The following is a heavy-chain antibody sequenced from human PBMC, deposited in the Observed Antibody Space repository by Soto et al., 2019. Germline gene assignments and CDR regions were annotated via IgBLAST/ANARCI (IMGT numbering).Heavy chain of an antibody. J-gene: IGHJ5*02. V-gene: IGHV3-48*01. CDR2: ISSSSSTI. Sequence: PRGSLRLSCAASGFTFSSYSMNWVRQAPGKGLEWVSYISSSSSTIYYADSVKGRFTISRDNAKNSLYLQMNSLRAEDTAVYYYARGACLNWFDPWGQGTLVTVSA. CDR1: GFTFSSYS. CDR3: ARGACLNWFDP.